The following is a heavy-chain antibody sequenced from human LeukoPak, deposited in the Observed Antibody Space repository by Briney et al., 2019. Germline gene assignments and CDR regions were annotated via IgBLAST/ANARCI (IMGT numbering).Heavy chain of an antibody. D-gene: IGHD1-26*01. J-gene: IGHJ6*02. CDR1: GGSISSYY. Sequence: SETLSLTCTVSGGSISSYYWSWIRQPPGKGLEWIGYIYHSGSTNYNPSLESRVTISVDTSKNQFSLKLTSVTAADTAVYYCARRPWGGMDVWGQGTTVTVSS. CDR3: ARRPWGGMDV. CDR2: IYHSGST. V-gene: IGHV4-59*12.